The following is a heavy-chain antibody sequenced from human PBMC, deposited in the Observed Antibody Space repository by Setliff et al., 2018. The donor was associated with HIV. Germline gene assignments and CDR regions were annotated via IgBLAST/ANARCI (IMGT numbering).Heavy chain of an antibody. Sequence: PGGSLRLSCAASGFTFSNDWMSWVRQAPGKGLEWVANIKQDGSEKNYVDSVKGRFTISRDNAKNSLYMQMNSLRAEDTAVYYCARELQWSRDSGREEDYWGQGTLVTVSS. CDR3: ARELQWSRDSGREEDY. J-gene: IGHJ4*02. D-gene: IGHD1-26*01. V-gene: IGHV3-7*01. CDR1: GFTFSNDW. CDR2: IKQDGSEK.